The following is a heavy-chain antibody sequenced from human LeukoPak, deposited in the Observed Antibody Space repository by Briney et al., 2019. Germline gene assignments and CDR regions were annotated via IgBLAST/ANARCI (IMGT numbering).Heavy chain of an antibody. J-gene: IGHJ3*02. CDR1: GLTFSDYY. V-gene: IGHV3-11*01. Sequence: GRCLRLSRAASGLTFSDYYTSWVSQAGGKGLGWVSYISGSGGTIYQAACVEGPFTISRDNTKNSLYLQMNRLRAEDTAVYYCARGRGGRRIAIFGVVYHDAFDIWGQGTMVSVSS. CDR3: ARGRGGRRIAIFGVVYHDAFDI. CDR2: ISGSGGTI. D-gene: IGHD3-3*01.